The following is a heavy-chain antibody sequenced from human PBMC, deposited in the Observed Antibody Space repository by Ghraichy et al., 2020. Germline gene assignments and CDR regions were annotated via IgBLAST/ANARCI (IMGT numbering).Heavy chain of an antibody. CDR2: ISGGGGST. Sequence: GGSLRLSCAASGFTFRSYTISWVRQAPGKGLEWVSAISGGGGSTFYADSVKGRFTISRDNPKDTLYLQMNSLRVEDTAIYYCAKDAPPSIAARPKYFDYWGQGTLVTVSS. D-gene: IGHD6-6*01. V-gene: IGHV3-23*01. J-gene: IGHJ4*02. CDR1: GFTFRSYT. CDR3: AKDAPPSIAARPKYFDY.